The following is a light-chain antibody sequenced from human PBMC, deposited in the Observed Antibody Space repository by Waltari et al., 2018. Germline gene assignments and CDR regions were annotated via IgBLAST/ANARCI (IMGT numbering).Light chain of an antibody. V-gene: IGLV1-40*01. CDR3: QSFDRDLNAVL. J-gene: IGLJ2*01. CDR2: RNY. CDR1: SPNSAAGYD. Sequence: QSVLTQPPSVSGGPGQRVTIFCTGSSPNSAAGYDVPRYQQIPGSAPKVLIYRNYNRPSGGPCRFSGSNSVTSASLSVTGLHVEDEADYFCQSFDRDLNAVLFGGGTKLTVL.